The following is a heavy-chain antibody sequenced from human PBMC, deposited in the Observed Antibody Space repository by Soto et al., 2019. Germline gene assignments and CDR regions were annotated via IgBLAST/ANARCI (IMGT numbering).Heavy chain of an antibody. V-gene: IGHV2-70*11. CDR2: IDWDDDK. D-gene: IGHD2-2*01. CDR3: ARHPEDIVLVPAASGAFDI. J-gene: IGHJ3*02. CDR1: GFSLSTSGMC. Sequence: SGPTLVNPTQTLTLTCTFSGFSLSTSGMCVSWIRQPPGKALEWLARIDWDDDKYYSTSLKTRLTISKDTSKNHVVLTMTNMDPVDTATYYCARHPEDIVLVPAASGAFDIWGQGTMVTVSS.